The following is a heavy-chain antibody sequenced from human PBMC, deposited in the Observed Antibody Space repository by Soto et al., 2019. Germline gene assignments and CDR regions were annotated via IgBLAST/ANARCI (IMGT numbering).Heavy chain of an antibody. CDR2: IHDRGST. CDR3: ARGGLRSSAI. J-gene: IGHJ4*02. Sequence: QVQLQESGPGLVKPSGTLSLTCAVSGGSISDNNWWSWVRQPPGKGLEWIGEIHDRGSTKYNPSLQSRVTISRDTSKNQFSPNLTSVTAADTATYYCARGGLRSSAIWGQGTLVTVPS. V-gene: IGHV4-4*02. CDR1: GGSISDNNW. D-gene: IGHD2-2*01.